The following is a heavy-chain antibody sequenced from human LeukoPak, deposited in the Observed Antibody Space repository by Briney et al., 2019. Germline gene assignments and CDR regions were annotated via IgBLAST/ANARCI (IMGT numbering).Heavy chain of an antibody. CDR2: IGISADT. J-gene: IGHJ4*02. Sequence: GGSLRLSCVGSGFTFSNHAMHWVRQPPGKGLEWVSAIGISADTFYVGSVEGRFTISRENGENSLYLQMNNLGVEDTAIYYCARQNSPHGNFDYWGQGTLVAVSS. CDR3: ARQNSPHGNFDY. CDR1: GFTFSNHA. V-gene: IGHV3-13*01. D-gene: IGHD1-26*01.